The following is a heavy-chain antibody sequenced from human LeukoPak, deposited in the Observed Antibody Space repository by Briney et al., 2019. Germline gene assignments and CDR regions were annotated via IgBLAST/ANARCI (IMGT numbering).Heavy chain of an antibody. CDR3: ARGDYGDYIGAFDI. CDR2: IYHSGST. D-gene: IGHD4-17*01. J-gene: IGHJ3*02. Sequence: SETLSLTCTVSGGSISSSSSYWGWIRQPPGKGLEWIGYIYHSGSTYYNPSLKSRVTISVDRSKNQFSLKLSSVTAADTAVYYCARGDYGDYIGAFDIWGQGTMVTVSS. CDR1: GGSISSSSSY. V-gene: IGHV4-30-2*01.